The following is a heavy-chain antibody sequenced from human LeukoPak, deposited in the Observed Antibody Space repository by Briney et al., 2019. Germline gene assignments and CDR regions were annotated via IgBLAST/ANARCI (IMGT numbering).Heavy chain of an antibody. Sequence: GASVKVSCKASGYTFTGYYMHWVRQAPGQELEWMGWINPNSGGTNYAQKFQGRVTMTRDTSISTAYMELSRLRSDDTAVYYCARAYDILTGGLDYWGQGTLVTVSS. V-gene: IGHV1-2*02. CDR3: ARAYDILTGGLDY. D-gene: IGHD3-9*01. CDR2: INPNSGGT. J-gene: IGHJ4*02. CDR1: GYTFTGYY.